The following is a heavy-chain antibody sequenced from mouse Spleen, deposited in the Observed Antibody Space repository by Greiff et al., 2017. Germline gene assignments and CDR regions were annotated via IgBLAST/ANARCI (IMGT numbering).Heavy chain of an antibody. CDR3: ARSGQLGLRYWYFDV. Sequence: QVQLQQSGAELVKPGASVKISCKASGYAFSSYWMNWVKQRPGKGLEWIGQIYPGDGDTNYNGKFKGKATLTADKSSSTAYMQLSSLTSEDSAVYFCARSGQLGLRYWYFDVWGAGTTVTVSS. J-gene: IGHJ1*01. D-gene: IGHD3-1*01. CDR1: GYAFSSYW. CDR2: IYPGDGDT. V-gene: IGHV1-80*01.